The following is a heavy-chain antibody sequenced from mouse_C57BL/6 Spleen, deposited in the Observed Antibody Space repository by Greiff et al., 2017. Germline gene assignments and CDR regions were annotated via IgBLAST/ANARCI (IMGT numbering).Heavy chain of an antibody. D-gene: IGHD1-1*01. CDR3: ARAYYYGSSPYWYFDV. V-gene: IGHV3-6*01. Sequence: VQLKESGPGLVKPSQSLSLTCSVTGYSITSGYFWNWIRQFPGNKLECMGYISYDGSNNYNPSLKNRISITRDTSKNQFFLKLNAVTTGDTATYYCARAYYYGSSPYWYFDVWGTGTTVTVSS. CDR2: ISYDGSN. J-gene: IGHJ1*03. CDR1: GYSITSGYF.